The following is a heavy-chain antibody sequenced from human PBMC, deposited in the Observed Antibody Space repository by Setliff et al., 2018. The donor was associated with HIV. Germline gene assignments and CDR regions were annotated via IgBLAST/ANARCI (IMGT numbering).Heavy chain of an antibody. V-gene: IGHV3-20*04. CDR3: ARGLERTNTLFGVVSIWLDP. CDR1: GFTFDDFG. J-gene: IGHJ5*02. Sequence: PGGSLRLSCAAYGFTFDDFGMSWVRQAPGKGLEWVSGINWNGGSTGYADSVKGRFTISRDNAKNSLYLQMNSLRGEDTAVYYCARGLERTNTLFGVVSIWLDPWGQGTLVTVSS. CDR2: INWNGGST. D-gene: IGHD3-3*01.